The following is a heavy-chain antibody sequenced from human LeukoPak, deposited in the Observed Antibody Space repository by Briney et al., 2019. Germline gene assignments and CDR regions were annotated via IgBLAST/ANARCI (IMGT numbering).Heavy chain of an antibody. CDR1: GGSISSGSYY. CDR3: ARLGGQLNYFDY. Sequence: PSQTLSLTCTVSGGSISSGSYYWSWIRQPAGKGLEWIGRIYTSGSTNYNPSLKSRVTISVDTSKNQFSLKLSSVTAADTAAYYCARLGGQLNYFDYWGQGTLVTVSS. D-gene: IGHD2-15*01. J-gene: IGHJ4*02. CDR2: IYTSGST. V-gene: IGHV4-61*02.